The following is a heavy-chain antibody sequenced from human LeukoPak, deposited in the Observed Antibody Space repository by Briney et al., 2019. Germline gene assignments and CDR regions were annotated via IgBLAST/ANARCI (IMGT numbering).Heavy chain of an antibody. CDR2: IRSSGGKI. Sequence: QPGGSLRLSCAASGFTFRSYEMNWVRQAPGKGGEGVSQIRSSGGKIHYAQSVMGRFTISSDNAKTSLYLEMHSLRAEDTAVYYCARDLHWFASWGQGTVVTVSS. CDR3: ARDLHWFAS. CDR1: GFTFRSYE. V-gene: IGHV3-48*03. J-gene: IGHJ5*01.